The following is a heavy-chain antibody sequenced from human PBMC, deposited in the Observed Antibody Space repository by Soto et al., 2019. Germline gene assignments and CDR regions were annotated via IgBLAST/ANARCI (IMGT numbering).Heavy chain of an antibody. CDR1: GGSFSSGDYY. J-gene: IGHJ3*02. D-gene: IGHD3-3*01. CDR2: IYYSGST. V-gene: IGHV4-30-4*01. CDR3: ARTPTQITIFGVVGGGDAFDI. Sequence: PSETLSLTCTVSGGSFSSGDYYWSWIRQPPGKGLEWIGYIYYSGSTYYNPSLKSRVTISVDTSKNQFSLKLSSVTAADTAVYYCARTPTQITIFGVVGGGDAFDIWGQGTMVTVSS.